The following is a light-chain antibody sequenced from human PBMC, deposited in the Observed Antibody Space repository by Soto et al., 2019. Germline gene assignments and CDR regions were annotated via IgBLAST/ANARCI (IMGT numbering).Light chain of an antibody. Sequence: QSVLTQPPSASGSPGQSVTISCTGTSRDVGGYDYVSWYQQHPGKAPKLIIYEVTKRPSGVPDRFSGSKSGNTASLTVSGLQAEDEADYYCNSFAGYSTLFGGGTKLPS. J-gene: IGLJ2*01. V-gene: IGLV2-8*01. CDR3: NSFAGYSTL. CDR2: EVT. CDR1: SRDVGGYDY.